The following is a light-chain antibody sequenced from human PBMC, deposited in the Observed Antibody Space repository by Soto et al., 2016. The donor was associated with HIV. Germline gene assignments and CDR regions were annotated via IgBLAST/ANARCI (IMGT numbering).Light chain of an antibody. CDR1: SSDLGGYNF. CDR2: DVN. CDR3: YSYSGSYTWM. Sequence: QSALTQPRSVSGSPGQSVTISCTGTSSDLGGYNFVSWYRHHPDKAPRLILYDVNQRPSGVPNRFSGSKSANTASLTISGLQSEDEADYYCYSYSGSYTWMFGGGTKLTV. J-gene: IGLJ3*02. V-gene: IGLV2-11*01.